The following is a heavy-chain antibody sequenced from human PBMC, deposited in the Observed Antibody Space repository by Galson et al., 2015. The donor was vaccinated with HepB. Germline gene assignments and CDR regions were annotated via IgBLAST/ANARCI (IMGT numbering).Heavy chain of an antibody. V-gene: IGHV3-30*04. CDR2: ISYDGSNK. CDR1: GFTFSSYA. Sequence: SLRLSCAASGFTFSSYAMHWVRQAPGKGLEWVAVISYDGSNKYYADSVKGRFTISRDNSKNTLYLQMNSLRAEDTAVYYCARDPPGSSGWYYFDYWGQGTLVTVSS. J-gene: IGHJ4*02. CDR3: ARDPPGSSGWYYFDY. D-gene: IGHD6-19*01.